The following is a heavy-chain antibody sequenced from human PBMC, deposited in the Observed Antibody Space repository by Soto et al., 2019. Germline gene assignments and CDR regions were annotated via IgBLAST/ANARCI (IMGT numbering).Heavy chain of an antibody. J-gene: IGHJ6*03. D-gene: IGHD3-3*01. CDR2: MNPNSGNT. Sequence: GASVKVSCKASGSTFTSYDINWVRQATGQGLEWMGWMNPNSGNTGYAQKFQGRVTMTRNTSISTAYMELSSLRSEDTAVYYCARGPDYDFWCGSNRYVYYYDYIDVWGKGTTVTVSS. CDR1: GSTFTSYD. CDR3: ARGPDYDFWCGSNRYVYYYDYIDV. V-gene: IGHV1-8*01.